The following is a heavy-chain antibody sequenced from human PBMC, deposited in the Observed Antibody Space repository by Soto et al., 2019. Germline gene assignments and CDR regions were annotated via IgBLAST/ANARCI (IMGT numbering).Heavy chain of an antibody. CDR3: ARAAPAAPFDP. CDR2: VYYSGTT. V-gene: IGHV4-61*01. CDR1: GGPVSSGSYY. Sequence: SETLSLTCTVSGGPVSSGSYYWNWIRQPPGKGLEWIAYVYYSGTTNYNPSLKSRVTISVDTSKSQFSLKLSSVTAADTAVYYCARAAPAAPFDPWGQGTLVTVSS. J-gene: IGHJ5*02. D-gene: IGHD2-2*01.